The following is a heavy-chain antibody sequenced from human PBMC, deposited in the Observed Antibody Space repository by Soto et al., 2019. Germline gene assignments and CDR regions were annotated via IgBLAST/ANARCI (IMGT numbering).Heavy chain of an antibody. V-gene: IGHV4-59*01. J-gene: IGHJ6*02. CDR2: IYHSGTA. Sequence: PSETLSLTCTVSGGSMNYYYWSWIRQPPGKGLEWIGYIYHSGTAEYNPSLKSRVTLSVDTSKSQFSLMMSSVTTADTAVHYCARDRAIISAPTKEYVFEIWGQGTTVTVSS. CDR3: ARDRAIISAPTKEYVFEI. CDR1: GGSMNYYY. D-gene: IGHD5-12*01.